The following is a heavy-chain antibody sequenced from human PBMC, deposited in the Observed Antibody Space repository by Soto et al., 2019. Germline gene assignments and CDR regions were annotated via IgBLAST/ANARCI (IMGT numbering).Heavy chain of an antibody. CDR2: INWNSDRI. CDR3: ATGESSWGANYVDY. D-gene: IGHD3-16*01. Sequence: EVQLVESGGGLVQPGRSLRLSCAASGFTFDDYAMHWVRQAPGKGLEWVSGINWNSDRIGYADSVKGRFTISRDNAKNSLYLQMNSLRAEDTALYYCATGESSWGANYVDYWGQGTLVNVSP. V-gene: IGHV3-9*01. CDR1: GFTFDDYA. J-gene: IGHJ4*02.